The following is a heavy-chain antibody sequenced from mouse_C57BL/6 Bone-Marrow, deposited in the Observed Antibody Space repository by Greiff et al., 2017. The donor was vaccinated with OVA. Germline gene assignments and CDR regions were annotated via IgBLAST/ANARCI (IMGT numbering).Heavy chain of an antibody. Sequence: QVQLKESGPGLVQPSQSLSITCTVSGFSFTSYGVHWVRQSPGKGLAWLGVIWRGGSTDYNAAFISRLSISKDNAKSQVFVKMNSLQADDTAIYYCARRGDGYYAWFAYWGQGTLVTVSA. V-gene: IGHV2-2*01. CDR1: GFSFTSYG. CDR3: ARRGDGYYAWFAY. D-gene: IGHD2-3*01. J-gene: IGHJ3*01. CDR2: IWRGGST.